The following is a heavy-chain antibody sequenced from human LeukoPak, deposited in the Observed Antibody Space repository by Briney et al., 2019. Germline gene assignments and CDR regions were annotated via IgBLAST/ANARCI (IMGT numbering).Heavy chain of an antibody. Sequence: GGSLRLSCAASGFTFSNAWVSWVRQAPGKGLEWVGRIKSKTGGGTTDYGAPVKGRFTISRDDSKNTLYLQMNSLKTEDTAVYYCTTDAIPTPSNPFDYWGQGTLVTVSS. J-gene: IGHJ4*02. CDR3: TTDAIPTPSNPFDY. V-gene: IGHV3-15*01. CDR2: IKSKTGGGTT. CDR1: GFTFSNAW.